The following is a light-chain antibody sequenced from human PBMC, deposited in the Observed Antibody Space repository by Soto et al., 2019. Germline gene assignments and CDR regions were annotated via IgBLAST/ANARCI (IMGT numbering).Light chain of an antibody. CDR3: QVWDSGSGHVV. J-gene: IGLJ2*01. V-gene: IGLV3-21*02. CDR2: DDK. CDR1: KIGGKS. Sequence: SYELTQPPSVSVAPGQTARITCGGDKIGGKSVHWYQQKPGQAPVLVVYDDKDRPSGIPERFSGSNSGNTATLTISRVEAADEADYYCQVWDSGSGHVVFAGGTKLTVL.